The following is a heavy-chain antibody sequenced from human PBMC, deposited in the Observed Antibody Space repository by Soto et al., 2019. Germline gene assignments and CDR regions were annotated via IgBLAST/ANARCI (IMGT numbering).Heavy chain of an antibody. V-gene: IGHV4-30-4*01. Sequence: SETLSLTCSVSGGSISSGDYYWSWIRHPPGKGLEWIGYIYYSGSTYYNPSLKSRVTISVDTSKNQFSLKLSSVTAADTAVYYCARVERNYYDYYYYGMDVWGQGTTVTVSS. D-gene: IGHD3-22*01. CDR3: ARVERNYYDYYYYGMDV. CDR1: GGSISSGDYY. J-gene: IGHJ6*02. CDR2: IYYSGST.